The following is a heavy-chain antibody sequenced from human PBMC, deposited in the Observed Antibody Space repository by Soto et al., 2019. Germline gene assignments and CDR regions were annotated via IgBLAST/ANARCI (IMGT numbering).Heavy chain of an antibody. CDR2: IKQDGSEK. V-gene: IGHV3-7*03. CDR3: HLSDLYGMDV. J-gene: IGHJ6*02. Sequence: SWVRQAPGKGLEWVANIKQDGSEKYYVDSVKGRFTISRDNAKNSLYLQMNSLRAEDTAVYYCHLSDLYGMDVWGQGTTVTVSS.